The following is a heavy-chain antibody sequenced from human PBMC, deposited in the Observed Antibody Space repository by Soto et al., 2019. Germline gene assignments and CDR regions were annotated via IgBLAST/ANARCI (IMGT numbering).Heavy chain of an antibody. V-gene: IGHV3-48*02. CDR1: GFTFSNYG. Sequence: EVQLVESGGGLVQPGGSLRLSCTASGFTFSNYGMNWVRQAPGKGLELVSYITGSSNPIYYADSVKGRFTSSRDNAKNSLYLQMNSLRDEDTGVYFCARGRNFWHGQTLSNNNWFDPWGQGTLVTVSS. CDR2: ITGSSNPI. CDR3: ARGRNFWHGQTLSNNNWFDP. J-gene: IGHJ5*02. D-gene: IGHD1-7*01.